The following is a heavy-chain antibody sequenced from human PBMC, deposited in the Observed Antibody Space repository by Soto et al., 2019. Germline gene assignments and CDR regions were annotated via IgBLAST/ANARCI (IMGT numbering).Heavy chain of an antibody. Sequence: GGSLRLSCAASGFTFSSYEMNWVRQAPGKGLEWVSYISSSGSTIYYADSVKGRFTISRDNAKNSLYLQMNSLRAEDTAVYYCARDLDEQKLLGPSAHYYGMDVWGQGTTVTVSS. CDR2: ISSSGSTI. CDR3: ARDLDEQKLLGPSAHYYGMDV. D-gene: IGHD7-27*01. CDR1: GFTFSSYE. J-gene: IGHJ6*02. V-gene: IGHV3-48*03.